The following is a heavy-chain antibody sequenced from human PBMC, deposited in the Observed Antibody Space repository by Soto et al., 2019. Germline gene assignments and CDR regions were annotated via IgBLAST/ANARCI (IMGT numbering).Heavy chain of an antibody. CDR3: AGGGQTIFGVETAPYYYYGMDV. Sequence: QVQLVESGGGVVQPGRSLRLSCAASGFTFSSYGMHWVRQAPGKGLEWVAVIWYDGGNKYYADSVKGRFTISRDNSKNTLYLQMNSLRAEDTAVYYCAGGGQTIFGVETAPYYYYGMDVWGQGTTVTVSS. CDR2: IWYDGGNK. V-gene: IGHV3-33*01. CDR1: GFTFSSYG. D-gene: IGHD3-3*01. J-gene: IGHJ6*02.